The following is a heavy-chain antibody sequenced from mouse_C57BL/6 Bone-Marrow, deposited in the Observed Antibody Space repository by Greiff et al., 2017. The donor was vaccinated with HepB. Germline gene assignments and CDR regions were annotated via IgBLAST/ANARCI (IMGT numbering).Heavy chain of an antibody. V-gene: IGHV7-1*01. CDR1: GFTFSDFY. CDR3: ARDAPFWDAMDY. Sequence: EVKLVESGGGLVQSGRSLRLSCATSGFTFSDFYMEWVRQAPGKGLEWIAASRNKANDYTTEYIASVKGRFIVSRDTSQSILYLQMNALRAEDTAIYYCARDAPFWDAMDYWGQGTSVTVSS. CDR2: SRNKANDYTT. J-gene: IGHJ4*01. D-gene: IGHD4-1*01.